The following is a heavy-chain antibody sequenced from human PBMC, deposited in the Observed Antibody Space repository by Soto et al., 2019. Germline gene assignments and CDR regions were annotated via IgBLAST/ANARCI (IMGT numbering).Heavy chain of an antibody. Sequence: EVHLVESGGGLVKPGGSLRLSCAVSGFTFSSCTMNWVRQAPGKGLEWVSSISPSTSHIYYTDSVKGRFTISRDNAKNSLFLQMNSLRAGDTAVYYCSGCSGGACHRNYGMDVWGQGTTVTVSS. D-gene: IGHD2-15*01. CDR3: SGCSGGACHRNYGMDV. CDR2: ISPSTSHI. J-gene: IGHJ6*02. CDR1: GFTFSSCT. V-gene: IGHV3-21*01.